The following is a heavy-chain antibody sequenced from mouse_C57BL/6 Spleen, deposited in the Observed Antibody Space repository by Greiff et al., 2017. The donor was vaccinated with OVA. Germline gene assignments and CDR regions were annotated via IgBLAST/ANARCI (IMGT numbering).Heavy chain of an antibody. CDR2: IRSKSNNYAT. CDR3: VTRDSSGYAWFAY. J-gene: IGHJ3*01. CDR1: GFSFNTYA. D-gene: IGHD3-2*02. V-gene: IGHV10-1*01. Sequence: EVKLVESGGGLVQPKGSLKLSCAASGFSFNTYAMNWVRQAPGKGLEWVARIRSKSNNYATYYADSVKDRFTISRDDSESMLYLQMNNLKTEDTAMYYCVTRDSSGYAWFAYWGQGTLVTVSA.